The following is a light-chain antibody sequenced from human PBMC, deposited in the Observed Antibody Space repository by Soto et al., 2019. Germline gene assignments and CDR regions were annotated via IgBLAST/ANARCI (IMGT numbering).Light chain of an antibody. J-gene: IGLJ1*01. CDR2: GNS. CDR3: QSYYSSLSGSYV. Sequence: QSVLTQPPSVSGAPGQRVTISCTGSSSNIGAGYDVHWYQQLPGTAPKLLIYGNSNRPSGVPDRFSGSKSGTSASLAITGLRAEDEADYYCQSYYSSLSGSYVFGPGTKLTVL. V-gene: IGLV1-40*01. CDR1: SSNIGAGYD.